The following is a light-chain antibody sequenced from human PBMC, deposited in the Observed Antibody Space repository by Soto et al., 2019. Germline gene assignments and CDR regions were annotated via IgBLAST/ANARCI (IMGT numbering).Light chain of an antibody. Sequence: EIQRTQSRSTLSGAGGERCPRSCRASQSISSWLAWYQQKPGKAPKLLIYDASSLESGVPSRFSGSGSGTELTLTISSLPPAHFPTYYCQQYNSGTVGPGTQVEIK. V-gene: IGKV1-5*01. CDR3: QQYNSGT. CDR2: DAS. CDR1: QSISSW. J-gene: IGKJ1*01.